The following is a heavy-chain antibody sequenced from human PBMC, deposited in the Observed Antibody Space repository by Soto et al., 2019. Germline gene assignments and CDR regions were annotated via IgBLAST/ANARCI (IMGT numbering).Heavy chain of an antibody. J-gene: IGHJ6*02. CDR1: GYTFISYG. V-gene: IGHV1-18*01. CDR2: ISAYNGNT. Sequence: QVQLVQSGAEVKKPGASVKVSCKASGYTFISYGISWVRQAPGQGLEWMGWISAYNGNTNYAQKLQGRVTMTTDTSTSTAYMELRNLRSDDTAVYYCARDRGYCSGGSCYSYYYYGMDVWGQGTTVTVSS. CDR3: ARDRGYCSGGSCYSYYYYGMDV. D-gene: IGHD2-15*01.